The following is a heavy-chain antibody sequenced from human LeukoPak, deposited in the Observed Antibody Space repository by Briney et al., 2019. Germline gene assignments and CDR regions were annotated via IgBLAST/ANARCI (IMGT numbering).Heavy chain of an antibody. Sequence: GGSLRLSCAASGFTFSSYAMSWVRQAPGKGLEWVSAISGSGGSTYYADSVKGRFTISRDKSKNTLYLQMNSLRAEDTAVYYCAKDLGSGWYGYYFDYWGQGTLVTVSS. CDR3: AKDLGSGWYGYYFDY. CDR1: GFTFSSYA. J-gene: IGHJ4*02. V-gene: IGHV3-23*01. D-gene: IGHD6-19*01. CDR2: ISGSGGST.